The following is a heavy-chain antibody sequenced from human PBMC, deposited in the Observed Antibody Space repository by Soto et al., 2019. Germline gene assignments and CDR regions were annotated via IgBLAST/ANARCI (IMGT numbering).Heavy chain of an antibody. J-gene: IGHJ6*02. V-gene: IGHV1-69*13. CDR1: GGTFSSYA. Sequence: GASVKVSCKASGGTFSSYAISWVRQAPGQGLEWMGGIIPIFGTANYAQKFQGRVTITADESTSTAYMELSSLRSEDTAVYYCASSMEPKTYYYGMDVWGQGTTVTVSS. CDR3: ASSMEPKTYYYGMDV. CDR2: IIPIFGTA. D-gene: IGHD1-1*01.